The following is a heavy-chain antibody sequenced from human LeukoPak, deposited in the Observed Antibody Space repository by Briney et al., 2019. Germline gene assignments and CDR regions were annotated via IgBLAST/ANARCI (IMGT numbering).Heavy chain of an antibody. CDR1: GGSISSYY. CDR2: IYYSGST. CDR3: ARGAAVAVSPHFDY. D-gene: IGHD6-19*01. V-gene: IGHV4-59*01. Sequence: PSETLSLTCTVSGGSISSYYWSWIRQPPGKGLEWIGYIYYSGSTNYNPSLESRITISVETSKTQFSLKLSSVAAADTAVYYCARGAAVAVSPHFDYWGQGTLVTVSS. J-gene: IGHJ4*02.